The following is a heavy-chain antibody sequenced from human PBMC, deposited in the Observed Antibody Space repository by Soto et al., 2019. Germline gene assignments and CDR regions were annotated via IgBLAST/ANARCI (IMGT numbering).Heavy chain of an antibody. J-gene: IGHJ6*02. CDR3: ARRGATRYYYYGMDV. Sequence: GESLKISCKGSGYSFTSYWIGWVRQMPGKGLEWMGIIYPGDSDTRYSPSFQGQVTISADKSISTAYLQWSSLKASDTAMYYCARRGATRYYYYGMDVWGQGTTVTVSS. CDR2: IYPGDSDT. CDR1: GYSFTSYW. V-gene: IGHV5-51*01. D-gene: IGHD1-26*01.